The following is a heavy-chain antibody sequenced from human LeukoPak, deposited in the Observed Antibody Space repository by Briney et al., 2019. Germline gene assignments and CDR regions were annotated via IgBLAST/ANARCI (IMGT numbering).Heavy chain of an antibody. V-gene: IGHV1-46*01. J-gene: IGHJ4*02. Sequence: GAAVKVSCKASRYTFTSYYIHWVRQDPGQGLEWMGKINPAGGTTTYAQKFQGRVTMTRDTSTRTVYMDVGSLRSEDTAVYYCARGSNPYYFDYWGQGTLVTVSS. CDR1: RYTFTSYY. CDR3: ARGSNPYYFDY. CDR2: INPAGGTT.